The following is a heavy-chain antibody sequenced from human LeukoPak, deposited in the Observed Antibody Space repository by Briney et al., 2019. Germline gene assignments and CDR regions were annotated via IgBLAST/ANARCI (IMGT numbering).Heavy chain of an antibody. Sequence: GGSLRLSCAASGFSFSTADMHWVRQAPGKGLEWVAFLRSGGNDKYYAGSVKGRFTISRDNSKNTLFLHTTSLGTEDTAVYYCARDLFGSGSYEYWGQGTLVTVSS. CDR3: ARDLFGSGSYEY. CDR1: GFSFSTAD. V-gene: IGHV3-30*02. D-gene: IGHD3-10*01. J-gene: IGHJ4*02. CDR2: LRSGGNDK.